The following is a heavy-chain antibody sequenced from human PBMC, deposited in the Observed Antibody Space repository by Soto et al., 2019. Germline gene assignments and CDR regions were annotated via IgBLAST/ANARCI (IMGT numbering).Heavy chain of an antibody. CDR3: ARVRMAPDAFDI. V-gene: IGHV4-59*01. J-gene: IGHJ3*02. D-gene: IGHD2-8*01. CDR1: GGSISSYY. Sequence: SETLSLTCTVSGGSISSYYGSWIRQPPGKGLEWIGYIYYSGSTNYNPSLKSRVTISVDTSKNQFSLKLSSVTAADTAVYYCARVRMAPDAFDIWGQGTMVTVSS. CDR2: IYYSGST.